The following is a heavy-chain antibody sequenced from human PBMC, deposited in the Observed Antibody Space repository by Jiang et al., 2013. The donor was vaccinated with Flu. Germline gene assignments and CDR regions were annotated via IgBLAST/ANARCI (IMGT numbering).Heavy chain of an antibody. Sequence: GSGLVKPSETLSLTCTVSGGSISSYYWSWIRQPPGKGLEWIGYIYYSGSANYNPSLKSRVTISVDTSKNQFSLKLSSVTAADTAVYYCARGNSIAARPTGFDYWGQGTLVT. CDR1: GGSISSYY. D-gene: IGHD6-6*01. V-gene: IGHV4-59*12. J-gene: IGHJ4*02. CDR2: IYYSGSA. CDR3: ARGNSIAARPTGFDY.